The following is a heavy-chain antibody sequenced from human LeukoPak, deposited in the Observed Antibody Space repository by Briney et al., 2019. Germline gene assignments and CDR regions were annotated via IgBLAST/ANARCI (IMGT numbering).Heavy chain of an antibody. J-gene: IGHJ4*02. CDR3: ARVGAAMVMDY. Sequence: SETLSLTCAVYGGSFSGYYWSWIRQPPGKGLEWIGEINHSGSTNYNPSLKSRVTISVDTSKNQFSLKLSSVTAADTAVYYCARVGAAMVMDYWGQGTLVTVSS. V-gene: IGHV4-34*01. CDR2: INHSGST. CDR1: GGSFSGYY. D-gene: IGHD5-18*01.